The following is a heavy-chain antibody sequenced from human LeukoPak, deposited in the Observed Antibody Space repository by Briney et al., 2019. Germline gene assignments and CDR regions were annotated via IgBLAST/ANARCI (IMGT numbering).Heavy chain of an antibody. Sequence: GESLKISCKGSGYSFTSYWISWVRQMPGTGLEWMGRIDPSDSYTNYSPSFQGHVTISADKSISTAYLQWSSLKASDTAMYYCARLYCSGGSCYYVFDYWGQGTLVTVSS. J-gene: IGHJ4*02. CDR3: ARLYCSGGSCYYVFDY. CDR2: IDPSDSYT. V-gene: IGHV5-10-1*01. CDR1: GYSFTSYW. D-gene: IGHD2-15*01.